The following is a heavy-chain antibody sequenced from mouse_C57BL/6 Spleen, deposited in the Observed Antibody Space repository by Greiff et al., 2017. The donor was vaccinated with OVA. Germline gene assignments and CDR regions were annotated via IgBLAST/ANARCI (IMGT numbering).Heavy chain of an antibody. V-gene: IGHV1-18*01. CDR2: INPNNGGT. CDR3: ARTGYAMDY. CDR1: GYTFTDYN. Sequence: EVKLMESGPELVKPGASVKIPCKASGYTFTDYNMDWVKQSHGKSLEWIGDINPNNGGTIYNQKFKGKATLTVDKSSSTAYMELRSLTSEDTAVYYCARTGYAMDYWGQGTSVTVSS. J-gene: IGHJ4*01.